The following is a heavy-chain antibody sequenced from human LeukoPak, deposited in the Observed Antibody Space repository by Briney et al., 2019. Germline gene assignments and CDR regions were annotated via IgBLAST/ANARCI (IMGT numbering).Heavy chain of an antibody. J-gene: IGHJ4*02. V-gene: IGHV4-34*01. CDR2: IDHSGST. Sequence: SETLSLTCAVYGGSFSGYYWSWIRQPPGKGLEWIGEIDHSGSTNYNPSLKSRVTISVDTSKNQFSLKLSSVTAADTAVYYCARNYDFWSGYRFDYWGQGTLVTVSS. CDR1: GGSFSGYY. CDR3: ARNYDFWSGYRFDY. D-gene: IGHD3-3*01.